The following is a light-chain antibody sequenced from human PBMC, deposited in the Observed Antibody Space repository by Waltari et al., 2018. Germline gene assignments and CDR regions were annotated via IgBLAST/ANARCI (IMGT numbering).Light chain of an antibody. CDR1: SRDVGGYNY. Sequence: QSALTQPPSASGSPGQSVTISCTGTSRDVGGYNYVSWYQHHPGKAPKLMISEVNKRPSVVPDRCSGSKSGNTASLTVSGLQADDEADYYCTSYAGSHNWVFGGGTKLTVL. CDR3: TSYAGSHNWV. V-gene: IGLV2-8*01. J-gene: IGLJ2*01. CDR2: EVN.